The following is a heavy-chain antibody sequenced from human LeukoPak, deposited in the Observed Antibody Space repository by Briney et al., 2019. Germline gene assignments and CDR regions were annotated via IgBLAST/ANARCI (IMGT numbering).Heavy chain of an antibody. CDR2: IYHSGST. J-gene: IGHJ3*02. CDR3: ARPARLVGATSAFDI. CDR1: GGSISSGGYS. D-gene: IGHD1-26*01. Sequence: PSETLSLACAVSGGSISSGGYSWSWIRQPPGKGLEWIGYIYHSGSTYYNPSLKSRVTISVDTSKNQFSLKLSSVTAADTAVYYCARPARLVGATSAFDIWGQGTMVTVSS. V-gene: IGHV4-30-2*03.